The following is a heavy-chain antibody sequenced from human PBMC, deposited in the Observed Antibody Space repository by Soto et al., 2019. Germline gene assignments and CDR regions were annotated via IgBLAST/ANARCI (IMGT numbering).Heavy chain of an antibody. CDR1: GGSISSSSYY. CDR2: IYYSGST. V-gene: IGHV4-39*01. D-gene: IGHD5-12*01. Sequence: SETLSLTCTVSGGSISSSSYYWGWIRQPPGKGLEWIGSIYYSGSTYYNPSLKSRVTISVDTSKNQFSLKLSSVTAADTAVYYGDVAVGYSGYESDVWGQGTLVTVSS. J-gene: IGHJ4*02. CDR3: DVAVGYSGYESDV.